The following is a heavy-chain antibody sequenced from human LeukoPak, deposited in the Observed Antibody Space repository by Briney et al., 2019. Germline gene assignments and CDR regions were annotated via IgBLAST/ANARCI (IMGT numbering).Heavy chain of an antibody. CDR2: INPNSGDT. V-gene: IGHV1-2*06. D-gene: IGHD2-2*01. CDR1: GYTFTGYH. J-gene: IGHJ4*02. CDR3: ARDYCSSTSCLFDS. Sequence: ASVKVSCKASGYTFTGYHMHWVRQAPGQGLGWMGRINPNSGDTNYAQKFQGRVTMTRDTSISTAYVELSRLRSYDTAVYYCARDYCSSTSCLFDSWGQGNLVTVSS.